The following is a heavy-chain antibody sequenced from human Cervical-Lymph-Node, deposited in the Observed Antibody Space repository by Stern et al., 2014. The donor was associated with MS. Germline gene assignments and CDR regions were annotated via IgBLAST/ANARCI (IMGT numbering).Heavy chain of an antibody. CDR3: ARDEGADY. V-gene: IGHV1-46*02. CDR2: INPSAGNT. CDR1: GYSFNSYF. Sequence: VQLEESGAEMKKPGASVKVSCMASGYSFNSYFIIWVRQAPGQGLEWMGIINPSAGNTIYAQKFQGRVVMTSDTSTGTVYLELSSLRSEDTAVYYCARDEGADYWGQGTLVTVSS. J-gene: IGHJ4*02.